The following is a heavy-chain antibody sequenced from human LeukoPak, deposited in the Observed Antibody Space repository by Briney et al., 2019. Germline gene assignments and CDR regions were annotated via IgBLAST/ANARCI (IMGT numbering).Heavy chain of an antibody. V-gene: IGHV4-39*01. J-gene: IGHJ4*02. CDR3: ARTITVIKRYFDF. CDR2: IYHSGGT. CDR1: GGSISSSSYY. Sequence: SETLSLTCTVSGGSISSSSYYWGWIRQPPGKGLEWIGSIYHSGGTYCNPSLKSRVTTSVDTSKNQFSLNLSSVTAADTAVYYCARTITVIKRYFDFWGQGTLVTVSS. D-gene: IGHD3-22*01.